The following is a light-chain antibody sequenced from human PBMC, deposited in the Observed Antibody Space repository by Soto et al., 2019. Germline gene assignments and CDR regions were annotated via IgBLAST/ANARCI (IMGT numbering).Light chain of an antibody. J-gene: IGLJ1*01. V-gene: IGLV2-11*01. CDR3: CSYEGRFF. CDR2: DVT. Sequence: QSVLTQPRSVSGYPGQSVTISCTGTSSDVGVSRSVSWYQQHPGKAPKLIISDVTKRPSGVPYRFSGSKSGNTASLTISGLQAADEADYYCCSYEGRFFFGTGTKVA. CDR1: SSDVGVSRS.